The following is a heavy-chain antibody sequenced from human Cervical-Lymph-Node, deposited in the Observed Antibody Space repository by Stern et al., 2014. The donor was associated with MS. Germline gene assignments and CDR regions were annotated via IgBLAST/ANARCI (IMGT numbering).Heavy chain of an antibody. CDR2: INKDGSEK. V-gene: IGHV3-7*01. CDR3: ARKPTAKN. Sequence: EVQLVESGGGVVQPGGSLRLSCAGSGFTFSHYWMTWVRQAPGKGHEWVANINKDGSEKYYVDSPKDRFTISRDNAKNAQYLQMTSLRADDTAVYYCARKPTAKNWGQGTLVTVSS. D-gene: IGHD4-17*01. CDR1: GFTFSHYW. J-gene: IGHJ4*02.